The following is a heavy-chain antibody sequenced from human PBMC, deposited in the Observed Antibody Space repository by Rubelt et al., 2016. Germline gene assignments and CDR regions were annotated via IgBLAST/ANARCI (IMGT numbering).Heavy chain of an antibody. D-gene: IGHD6-13*01. J-gene: IGHJ3*02. CDR2: IYSGGST. V-gene: IGHV3-53*01. CDR3: ARGGAAAADDNDAFDI. Sequence: WVRQAPGKGLEWVSVIYSGGSTYYADSVKGRFTISRDNSKNTLYLQMNSLRAEDTAVYYCARGGAAAADDNDAFDIWGQGTMVTVSS.